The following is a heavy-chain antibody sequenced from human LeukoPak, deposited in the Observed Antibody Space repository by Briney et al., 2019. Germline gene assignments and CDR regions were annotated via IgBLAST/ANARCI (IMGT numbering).Heavy chain of an antibody. Sequence: PGGSLRLSCAASGFTFSSYEMNWVRQAPGKGLEWVSSISTSSRYIYYKDSVRGRFTISRDDAKNSLYLEMNSLRAEDTAVYYCARADCSSSTCYLRRSWFDPWGQGTLVTVSS. D-gene: IGHD2-2*01. CDR3: ARADCSSSTCYLRRSWFDP. CDR1: GFTFSSYE. J-gene: IGHJ5*02. V-gene: IGHV3-21*01. CDR2: ISTSSRYI.